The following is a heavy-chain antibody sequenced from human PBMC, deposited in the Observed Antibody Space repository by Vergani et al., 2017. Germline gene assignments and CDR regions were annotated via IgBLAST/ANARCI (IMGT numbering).Heavy chain of an antibody. CDR3: ARVWKDYYDSSGSLDY. J-gene: IGHJ4*02. CDR1: GFTFSSYS. Sequence: EVQLVESGGGLVKPGGSLRLSCAASGFTFSSYSMNWVRQAPGKGLEWVSSISSSSSYIYYADSVKGRFTISRDNAKNSLYLQMNSLRAEDTAVYYCARVWKDYYDSSGSLDYWGQGTLVTVSS. CDR2: ISSSSSYI. V-gene: IGHV3-21*01. D-gene: IGHD3-22*01.